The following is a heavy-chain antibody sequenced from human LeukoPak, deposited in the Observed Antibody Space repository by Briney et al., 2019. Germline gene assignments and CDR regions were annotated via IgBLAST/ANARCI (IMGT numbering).Heavy chain of an antibody. CDR1: VFIFSRYN. CDR2: ITSSCTI. D-gene: IGHD3-3*01. J-gene: IGHJ4*02. V-gene: IGHV3-48*01. Sequence: GGSLRLSCAVSVFIFSRYNMNWVRHAPGKGLECVSYITSSCTIYYADSVKGRFTISRDNAKNSLYLQMNSLRAEDTAVYYCARELSNYDFWLWGQGTLVTVSS. CDR3: ARELSNYDFWL.